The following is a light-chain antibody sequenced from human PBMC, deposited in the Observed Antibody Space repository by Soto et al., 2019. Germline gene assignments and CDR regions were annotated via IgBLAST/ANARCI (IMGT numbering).Light chain of an antibody. V-gene: IGKV3-20*01. CDR2: GAS. J-gene: IGKJ4*01. CDR1: QSISSNY. CDR3: HQYGSSPLT. Sequence: EIVLTQSPGTLSLSPGERATLSCRASQSISSNYLAWYQQKPGQAPRVLIHGASSRATGIPDRLSGSGSGTDFTLTISRLEPEDFAMYYCHQYGSSPLTFGGGTKVDIK.